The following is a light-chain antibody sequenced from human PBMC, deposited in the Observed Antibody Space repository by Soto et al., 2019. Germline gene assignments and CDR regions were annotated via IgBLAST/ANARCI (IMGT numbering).Light chain of an antibody. Sequence: EIVMTQSPATLSVSPGERATLSCRASQSVSSSLAWYQQRPGQAPRLLIYGASTRATGIPARFSGSGSGTEFTLTISSLQSEDFAVYYCQQYHNWPPFTFGPGTKVDLK. CDR2: GAS. CDR1: QSVSSS. CDR3: QQYHNWPPFT. V-gene: IGKV3-15*01. J-gene: IGKJ3*01.